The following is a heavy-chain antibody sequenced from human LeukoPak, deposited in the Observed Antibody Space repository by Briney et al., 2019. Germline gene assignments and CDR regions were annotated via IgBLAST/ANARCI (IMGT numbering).Heavy chain of an antibody. V-gene: IGHV3-23*01. J-gene: IGHJ3*01. CDR3: TREVSGWRGGAFDL. CDR1: GFAFGSEA. Sequence: GGSLRLSCAVSGFAFGSEAMSWVRQSPARGLEWVASISPGGGTTYYADYVKGRFTISRDNAKNSLYLQMNSLRVDDTAVYYCTREVSGWRGGAFDLWGQGTMVTVSS. D-gene: IGHD6-19*01. CDR2: ISPGGGTT.